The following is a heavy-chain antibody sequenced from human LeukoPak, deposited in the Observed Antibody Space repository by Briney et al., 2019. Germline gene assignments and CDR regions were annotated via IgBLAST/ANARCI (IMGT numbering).Heavy chain of an antibody. Sequence: GASVTASCKTSGYTFSGYHIHWMRQAPGQGLEWIGWIDPYSGGTHFAEKFQGRVTLTRDTSITTLYMELTNLKSDDTSIYFCARDVVAVDSNWFDPWGQGTLVTVSS. CDR2: IDPYSGGT. CDR3: ARDVVAVDSNWFDP. CDR1: GYTFSGYH. D-gene: IGHD6-19*01. J-gene: IGHJ5*02. V-gene: IGHV1-2*02.